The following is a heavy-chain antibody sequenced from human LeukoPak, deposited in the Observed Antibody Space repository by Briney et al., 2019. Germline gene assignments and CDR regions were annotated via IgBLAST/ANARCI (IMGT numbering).Heavy chain of an antibody. CDR3: ARVWSSGYSDY. V-gene: IGHV4-31*03. CDR2: IYYSGST. D-gene: IGHD3-22*01. J-gene: IGHJ4*02. CDR1: GGSISSGGYY. Sequence: PSETLSLTCTVSGGSISSGGYYWSWIRQHPGKGLEWIGYIYYSGSTYYNPSLKSRVTISVDTSKNQFSLKLSSVIAADTAVYYCARVWSSGYSDYWGQGTLVTVSS.